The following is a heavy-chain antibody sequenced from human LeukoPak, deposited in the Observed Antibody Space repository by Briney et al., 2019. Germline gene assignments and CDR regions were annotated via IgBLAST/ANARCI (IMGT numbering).Heavy chain of an antibody. Sequence: GGSLRLSCAASGFTVSGNDMHWVRQIMGKGLEWVSAISIAGVTYYPGSVKGRFTISRENAKNSLYLQMNSLRAGDTAAYYCARARHRECYKITCYDYWCLGTLVTV. CDR2: ISIAGVT. CDR3: ARARHRECYKITCYDY. V-gene: IGHV3-13*01. D-gene: IGHD2-2*02. CDR1: GFTVSGND. J-gene: IGHJ4*02.